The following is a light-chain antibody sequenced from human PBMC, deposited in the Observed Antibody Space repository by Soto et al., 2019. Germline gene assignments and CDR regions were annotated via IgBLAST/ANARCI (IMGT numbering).Light chain of an antibody. J-gene: IGKJ1*01. Sequence: DIQMTQSPSSLSASVGDRVTITCRASQGISTYLVWYQQKPGTVPKLLIFAASTLQSGVPSRFSGSGSGTDFTLTISSLPPEDVATYYCQSYTGAPWTFGQGTKVEI. CDR1: QGISTY. V-gene: IGKV1-27*01. CDR2: AAS. CDR3: QSYTGAPWT.